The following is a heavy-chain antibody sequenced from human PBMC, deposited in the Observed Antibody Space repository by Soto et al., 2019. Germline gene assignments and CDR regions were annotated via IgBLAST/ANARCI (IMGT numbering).Heavy chain of an antibody. J-gene: IGHJ5*02. D-gene: IGHD6-19*01. CDR1: GFTFSSYN. CDR3: AKDLKVPGPIP. V-gene: IGHV3-21*01. Sequence: GGSLRLSCAASGFTFSSYNMNWFRQAPGKGLEWVSGISSSSSFLYYTDSVKGRFTISRDNAKNPLFLQMNSLRAEDTAVYYCAKDLKVPGPIPWGQGTLVTVSS. CDR2: ISSSSSFL.